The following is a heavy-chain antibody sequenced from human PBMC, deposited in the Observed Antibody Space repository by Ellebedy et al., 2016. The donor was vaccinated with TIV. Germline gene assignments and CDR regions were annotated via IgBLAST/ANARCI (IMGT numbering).Heavy chain of an antibody. CDR2: MWYDGSNK. J-gene: IGHJ4*02. V-gene: IGHV3-33*01. D-gene: IGHD3-10*01. CDR3: AREYEEYYFDY. CDR1: GFTFGSYG. Sequence: GGSLRLSCAASGFTFGSYGMHWVRQAPGKGLEWVAYMWYDGSNKNYADSVKGRFTISRDNSKNTLYLQMNSLRAEDTAVYYCAREYEEYYFDYWGQGTLVTVSS.